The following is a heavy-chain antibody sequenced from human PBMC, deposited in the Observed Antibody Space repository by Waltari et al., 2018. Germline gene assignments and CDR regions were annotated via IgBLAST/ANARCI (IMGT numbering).Heavy chain of an antibody. Sequence: QVQLQESGPGLVKPSQTLSLTCTVSGGSISSGDYFWSWIRQPPGKGLEWIGYIYYSGSTYYNPALRSRVTISVDKAKNQFSRKLSSVAAADTAVYYWARAQYYDSGRYIAYWGQGTLVAVSS. D-gene: IGHD3-10*01. V-gene: IGHV4-30-4*01. CDR2: IYYSGST. CDR3: ARAQYYDSGRYIAY. J-gene: IGHJ4*02. CDR1: GGSISSGDYF.